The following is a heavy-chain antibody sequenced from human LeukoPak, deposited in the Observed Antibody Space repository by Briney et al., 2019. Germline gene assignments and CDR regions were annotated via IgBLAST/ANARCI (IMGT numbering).Heavy chain of an antibody. CDR3: ARGHWIESSDYYTTVPLDY. V-gene: IGHV1-8*01. J-gene: IGHJ4*02. D-gene: IGHD3-22*01. CDR2: MNPNSGNT. Sequence: GASVKVSCKASGYTFTSYDINWVRQATGQGLEWMGWMNPNSGNTGYAQKFQGRVTMTRDTSITTAYMELSRLRSDDTAVYYCARGHWIESSDYYTTVPLDYWGQGTLVTVSS. CDR1: GYTFTSYD.